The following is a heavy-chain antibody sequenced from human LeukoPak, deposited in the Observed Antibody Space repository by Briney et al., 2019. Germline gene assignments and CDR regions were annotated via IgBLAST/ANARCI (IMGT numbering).Heavy chain of an antibody. CDR1: GFTFSSYA. Sequence: GGSLRLSCAASGFTFSSYAMSWVRQAPGKGLEWVSAISGSGGSTYYADSVKGRFTISRDNSKNTLYLQMNSLRAEDTAVYYCARDPSSSNSGEIPFDYWGQGTLVTVSS. J-gene: IGHJ4*02. V-gene: IGHV3-23*01. D-gene: IGHD6-13*01. CDR3: ARDPSSSNSGEIPFDY. CDR2: ISGSGGST.